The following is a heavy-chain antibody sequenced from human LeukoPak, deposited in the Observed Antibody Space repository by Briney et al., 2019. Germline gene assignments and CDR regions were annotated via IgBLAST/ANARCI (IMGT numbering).Heavy chain of an antibody. J-gene: IGHJ5*02. CDR3: ARGRQTPTYNWFDP. CDR2: INHSGST. Sequence: SETLSLTCAVYGGSFSGYYWSWIRQPPGKGLEWIGEINHSGSTNYNPSLKSRVTISVDTSKNQSSLKLSSVTAADTAVYYCARGRQTPTYNWFDPWGQGTLVTVSS. V-gene: IGHV4-34*01. CDR1: GGSFSGYY.